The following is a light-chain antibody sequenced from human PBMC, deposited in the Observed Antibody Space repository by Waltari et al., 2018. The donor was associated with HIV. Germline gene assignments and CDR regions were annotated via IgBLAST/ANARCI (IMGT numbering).Light chain of an antibody. Sequence: SYDLSQPPSVSVSPGQTASITCSGDKLGDKYVSWYRQYPGQSPALIISQDDRRPSGIPERFSGSNSGTTATLTIGGTQTMDEADYYCQAWDSSAVVFGRGTKLTVL. CDR2: QDD. J-gene: IGLJ3*02. V-gene: IGLV3-1*01. CDR1: KLGDKY. CDR3: QAWDSSAVV.